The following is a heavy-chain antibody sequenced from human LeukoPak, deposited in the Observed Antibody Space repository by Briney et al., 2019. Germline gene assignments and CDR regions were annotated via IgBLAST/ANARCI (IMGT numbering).Heavy chain of an antibody. CDR1: GFTFDDYA. J-gene: IGHJ4*02. CDR2: ISWDGGST. CDR3: AKDNTARVSGYFDY. V-gene: IGHV3-43D*03. D-gene: IGHD5-18*01. Sequence: PGGSLRLSCAASGFTFDDYAMHWVRQAPGKGLEWVSLISWDGGSTYYADSVKGRFTISRYNSKNSLYLKMNSLRAEDTGLYYCAKDNTARVSGYFDYWGPGTLVTVSS.